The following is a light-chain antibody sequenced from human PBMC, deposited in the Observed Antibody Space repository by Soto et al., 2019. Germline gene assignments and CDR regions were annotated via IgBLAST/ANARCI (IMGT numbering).Light chain of an antibody. J-gene: IGLJ3*02. CDR2: AND. V-gene: IGLV1-51*01. CDR3: ATWDTSLSAVV. CDR1: SSNVGNNI. Sequence: QSVLTQSPSVSAAPGQKVTISCSGSSSNVGNNIVSWYQQLPGAVPKLLIYANDKRPSGIPDRFSGSKSGTSATLGITGLQTGDEADYYCATWDTSLSAVVFGGGTKLTVL.